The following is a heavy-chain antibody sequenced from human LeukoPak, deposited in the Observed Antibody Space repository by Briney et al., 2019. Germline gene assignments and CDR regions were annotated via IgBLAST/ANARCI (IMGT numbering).Heavy chain of an antibody. D-gene: IGHD7-27*01. V-gene: IGHV4-59*08. CDR1: GGSISSYY. CDR3: ARQAANWGFDY. Sequence: PSETLSLTCTVSGGSISSYYWSWIRQPPRKGLEWIGYIYYSGSTNYNPSLKSRVTISVDTSKNQFSLKLSSVTAADTAVYYCARQAANWGFDYWGQGTLVTVSS. J-gene: IGHJ4*02. CDR2: IYYSGST.